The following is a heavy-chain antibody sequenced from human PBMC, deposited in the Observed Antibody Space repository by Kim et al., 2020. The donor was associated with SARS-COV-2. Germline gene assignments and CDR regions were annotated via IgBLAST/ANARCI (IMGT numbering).Heavy chain of an antibody. Sequence: GEALKISCKGFGYSFTSSWIGWVRLIPGKGLEWMGIIYPGDSDTRYSPSFQGQDTISADKSISTAYLQWSSLKASDTAMYYCAKHRGYYYYYMDVWGKRTTVTVSS. CDR1: GYSFTSSW. CDR2: IYPGDSDT. V-gene: IGHV5-51*01. CDR3: AKHRGYYYYYMDV. J-gene: IGHJ6*03. D-gene: IGHD3-10*01.